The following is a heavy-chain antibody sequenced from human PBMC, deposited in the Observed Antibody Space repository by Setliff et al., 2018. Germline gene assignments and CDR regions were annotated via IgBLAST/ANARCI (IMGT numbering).Heavy chain of an antibody. CDR3: AREGYYDSSGPDDAFDI. D-gene: IGHD3-22*01. CDR2: IHHSGST. Sequence: KSSETLSLTCGVSGYSIISGYYWGWIRQPPGKGLEWIGSIHHSGSTYYNPSLKSRVTISVDTSKNQFSLKLSSVTAADTAVYYCAREGYYDSSGPDDAFDIWGQGTMVTVS. CDR1: GYSIISGYY. V-gene: IGHV4-38-2*02. J-gene: IGHJ3*02.